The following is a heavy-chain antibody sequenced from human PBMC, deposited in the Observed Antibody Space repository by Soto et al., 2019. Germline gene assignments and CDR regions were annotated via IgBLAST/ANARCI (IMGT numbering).Heavy chain of an antibody. CDR2: ISGSGGST. V-gene: IGHV3-23*01. D-gene: IGHD6-13*01. J-gene: IGHJ4*02. CDR1: GFTFSSYA. Sequence: LSLTCAASGFTFSSYAMSWVRQAPGKGLEWVSAISGSGGSTYYADSVKGRFTISRDNSKNTLYLQMNSLRAEDTAVYYCAKTEQQLGYLYFDYWGQGTLVTVSS. CDR3: AKTEQQLGYLYFDY.